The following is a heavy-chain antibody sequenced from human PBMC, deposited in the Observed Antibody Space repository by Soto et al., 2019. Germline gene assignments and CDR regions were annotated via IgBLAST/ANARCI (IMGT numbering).Heavy chain of an antibody. V-gene: IGHV3-23*01. Sequence: GSLRLSCAAAGFTFSSYAMSWVRQAPGKGLEWVSAISGSGGSTYYADSVKGRFTISRDNSKNTLYLQMNSLRAEDTAVYYCAKEGYSSSWPSLLFDYWGQGTLVTVSS. CDR2: ISGSGGST. CDR1: GFTFSSYA. J-gene: IGHJ4*02. CDR3: AKEGYSSSWPSLLFDY. D-gene: IGHD6-13*01.